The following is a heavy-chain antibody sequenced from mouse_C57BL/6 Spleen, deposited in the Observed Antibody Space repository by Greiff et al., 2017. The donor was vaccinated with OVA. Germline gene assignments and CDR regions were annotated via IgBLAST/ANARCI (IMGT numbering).Heavy chain of an antibody. CDR3: TRQTTGVDY. V-gene: IGHV1-15*01. CDR2: IDPETGGT. D-gene: IGHD1-1*01. CDR1: GYTFTDYE. Sequence: VQLVESGAELVRPGASVTLSCKASGYTFTDYEMHWVKQTPVHGLEWIGAIDPETGGTAYNQKFKGKAILTADKSSSTAYMELRSLTSEDSAVYYCTRQTTGVDYWGQGTTLTVSS. J-gene: IGHJ2*01.